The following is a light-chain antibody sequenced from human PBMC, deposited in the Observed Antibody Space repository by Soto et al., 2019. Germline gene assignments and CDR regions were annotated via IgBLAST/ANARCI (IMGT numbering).Light chain of an antibody. CDR2: KAS. CDR1: QSISSW. CDR3: QQYNSYWT. V-gene: IGKV1-5*03. Sequence: DIQMTQSPSTLSASVGDRVTITCRASQSISSWLAWYQQKPGKAPKLLIYKASSLESGVPSRFSGSGSWTAFTLTISSLQPDDFATYYCQQYNSYWTFRQGTKVEIK. J-gene: IGKJ1*01.